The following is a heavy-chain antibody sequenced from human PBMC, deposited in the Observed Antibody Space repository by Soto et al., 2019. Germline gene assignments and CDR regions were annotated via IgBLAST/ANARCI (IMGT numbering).Heavy chain of an antibody. D-gene: IGHD3-9*01. Sequence: PGGSLRLSCAASGFTFSSYAMSWVRQAPGKGLEWVSAISGSGGSTYYADSVKGRFTISRDNSKNTLYLQMNSLRAEDTAVYYCAKGPSDFDWLHNALWAKGPYFDYWGQGTLVTVSS. CDR2: ISGSGGST. V-gene: IGHV3-23*01. CDR1: GFTFSSYA. J-gene: IGHJ4*02. CDR3: AKGPSDFDWLHNALWAKGPYFDY.